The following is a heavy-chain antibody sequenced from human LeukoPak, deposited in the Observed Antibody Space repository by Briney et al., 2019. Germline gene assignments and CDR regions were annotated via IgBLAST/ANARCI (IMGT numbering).Heavy chain of an antibody. J-gene: IGHJ3*02. D-gene: IGHD4-17*01. V-gene: IGHV4-59*01. CDR2: IYYSGST. Sequence: PPETLSLTCTVSGGSISSYYWSWIRQPPGKGLEWIGYIYYSGSTNYNPSLKSRVTISVDTSKNQFSLKLSSVTAADTAVYYCARLTTVTTYRAFDIWGQGTMVTVSS. CDR1: GGSISSYY. CDR3: ARLTTVTTYRAFDI.